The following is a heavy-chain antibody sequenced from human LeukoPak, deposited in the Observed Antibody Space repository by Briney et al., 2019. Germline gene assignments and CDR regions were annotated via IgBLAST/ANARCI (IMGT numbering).Heavy chain of an antibody. D-gene: IGHD6-13*01. CDR2: IIPIFGTA. CDR1: GGTFSSYA. Sequence: SVKVSCEASGGTFSSYAISWVRQAPGQGLEWMGGIIPIFGTANYAQKFQGRVTITADESTSTAYMELSSLRSEDTAVYYCARDHGIAAAGSLDYWGQGTLVTVSS. CDR3: ARDHGIAAAGSLDY. V-gene: IGHV1-69*13. J-gene: IGHJ4*02.